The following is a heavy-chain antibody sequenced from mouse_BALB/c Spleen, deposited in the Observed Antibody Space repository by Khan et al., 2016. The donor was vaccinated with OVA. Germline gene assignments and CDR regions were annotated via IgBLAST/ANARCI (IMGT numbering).Heavy chain of an antibody. J-gene: IGHJ4*01. CDR1: GLPLTNYG. CDR2: IWGYGST. V-gene: IGHV2-3*01. D-gene: IGHD6-1*01. Sequence: QLKQSGPGLVAPSQSLSITCTVSGLPLTNYGVSWVRQPPGKGLEWLAVIWGYGSTNYHSVHKSRLSISKDNSKSQDFLPLTSLQTGGTTTYCCAGFEASYYAVDYWGQGTSVTVSS. CDR3: AGFEASYYAVDY.